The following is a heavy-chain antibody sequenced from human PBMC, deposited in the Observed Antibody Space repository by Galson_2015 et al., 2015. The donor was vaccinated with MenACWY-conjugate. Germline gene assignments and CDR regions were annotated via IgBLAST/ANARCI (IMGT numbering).Heavy chain of an antibody. Sequence: SLRLSCAAFEFTFSSYDMSWVRQAPGKGLEWVSGISNSGHRTYYADSVKGRFTISRDNSRNTLSLQMNSLRAEDTAVYYCAKSPYRPDYWGQGTLVTVSS. J-gene: IGHJ4*02. V-gene: IGHV3-23*01. CDR2: ISNSGHRT. D-gene: IGHD4-11*01. CDR3: AKSPYRPDY. CDR1: EFTFSSYD.